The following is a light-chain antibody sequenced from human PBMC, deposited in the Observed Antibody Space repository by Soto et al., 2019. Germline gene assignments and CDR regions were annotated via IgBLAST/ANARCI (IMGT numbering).Light chain of an antibody. CDR1: QSVSSN. Sequence: ETVMTQSPATLSVSPGERATLSCRASQSVSSNLAWYQQKPGQPPRLLIYDISTRATGIPTRFSGSGSGTEFTLTISSLQSEDFAVYYCQHCDYLPIFGPGTTVDFK. J-gene: IGKJ3*01. V-gene: IGKV3D-15*01. CDR3: QHCDYLPI. CDR2: DIS.